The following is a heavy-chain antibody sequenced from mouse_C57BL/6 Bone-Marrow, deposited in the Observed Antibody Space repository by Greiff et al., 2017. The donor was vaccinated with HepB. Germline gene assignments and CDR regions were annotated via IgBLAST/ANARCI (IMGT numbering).Heavy chain of an antibody. CDR1: GFNIKDYY. V-gene: IGHV14-2*01. CDR3: ASRALLRGYFDV. CDR2: IDPEDGET. Sequence: VQLQQSGAELVKPGASVKLSCTASGFNIKDYYMHWVKQRPEQGLEWIGRIDPEDGETKYAPKFQDKATITADTSSNTAYLQLSSLTSEDTAVYYCASRALLRGYFDVWGTGTTVTVSS. J-gene: IGHJ1*03. D-gene: IGHD1-2*01.